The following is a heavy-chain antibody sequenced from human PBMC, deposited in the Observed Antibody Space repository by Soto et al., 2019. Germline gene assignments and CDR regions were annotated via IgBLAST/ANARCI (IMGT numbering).Heavy chain of an antibody. CDR1: GYTFTSYG. V-gene: IGHV1-18*01. CDR2: ISAYNGNT. Sequence: ASVKVSCKASGYTFTSYGISWVRQAPGQGLEWMGWISAYNGNTNYAQKLQGRVTMTTDTSTSTAYMELRSLRSDDTAVYYCARGLPEPQLNYYYYYMDVWGKGTTVTVSS. D-gene: IGHD2-2*01. CDR3: ARGLPEPQLNYYYYYMDV. J-gene: IGHJ6*03.